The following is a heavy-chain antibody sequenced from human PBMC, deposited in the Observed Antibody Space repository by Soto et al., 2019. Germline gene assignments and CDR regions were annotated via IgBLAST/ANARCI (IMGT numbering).Heavy chain of an antibody. D-gene: IGHD3-10*01. J-gene: IGHJ4*02. CDR2: ISWNSGSI. V-gene: IGHV3-9*01. Sequence: GGSLRLSCAASGFTFDGYAMHWVRQAPGKGLEWVSGISWNSGSIGYADSVKGRFTISRDNAKNSLYLQMNSLRAEDTALYYCAKETYYYGSGSYVYWGQGTLVTVSS. CDR3: AKETYYYGSGSYVY. CDR1: GFTFDGYA.